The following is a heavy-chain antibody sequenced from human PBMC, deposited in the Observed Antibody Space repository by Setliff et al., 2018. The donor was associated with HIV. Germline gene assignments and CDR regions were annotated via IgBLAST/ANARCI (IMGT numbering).Heavy chain of an antibody. CDR1: GDSISRSSYY. D-gene: IGHD2-8*01. CDR2: ILYGGTT. Sequence: PSETLSLTCTVSGDSISRSSYYWGWIRQPPGKGLEWIGNILYGGTTYYTPSLKSRVSISVDTSRNQFSLRLNSVTAADTAVYYCARPTTGLGGGAAFDIWGQGTMVTVSS. CDR3: ARPTTGLGGGAAFDI. J-gene: IGHJ3*02. V-gene: IGHV4-39*01.